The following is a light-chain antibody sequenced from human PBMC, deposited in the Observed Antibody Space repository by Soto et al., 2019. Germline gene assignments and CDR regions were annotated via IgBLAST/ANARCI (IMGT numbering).Light chain of an antibody. J-gene: IGLJ2*01. CDR3: SAFTSRSTLV. V-gene: IGLV2-14*01. CDR2: DVS. Sequence: QSALTQPASVSGSPGQSITISCTGTSSDVGGYNYVSWYQQHPGKAPKLMIYDVSNRPSGVSNRISGSKSGNTASLTISGLQAEDEADYYCSAFTSRSTLVFGGGTKVTVL. CDR1: SSDVGGYNY.